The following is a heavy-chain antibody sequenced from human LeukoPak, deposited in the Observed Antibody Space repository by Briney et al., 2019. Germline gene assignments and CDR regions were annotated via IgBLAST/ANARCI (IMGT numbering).Heavy chain of an antibody. Sequence: SVQVSCQVSVGTFSSYAISWVRQAPSQGLEWMGGIIPICGTANYAQKFQGRVTITADKSTSTAYMELSSQRSEDTAVYYCARERTDNSYYYYMDVWGKGTTVTVSS. J-gene: IGHJ6*03. CDR1: VGTFSSYA. CDR3: ARERTDNSYYYYMDV. V-gene: IGHV1-69*06. CDR2: IIPICGTA. D-gene: IGHD1-1*01.